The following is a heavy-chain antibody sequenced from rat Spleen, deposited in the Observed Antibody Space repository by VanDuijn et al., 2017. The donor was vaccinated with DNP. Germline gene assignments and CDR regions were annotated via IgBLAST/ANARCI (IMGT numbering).Heavy chain of an antibody. CDR1: GFNFNTYD. V-gene: IGHV5S13*01. CDR3: ARRDYSSYLYGY. J-gene: IGHJ2*01. CDR2: ITSNGVST. D-gene: IGHD1-2*01. Sequence: EVQLVESGGGLVQPGRSLKLSCATSGFNFNTYDMAWVRQAPTRGLEWVASITSNGVSTYYPDSVRGRFTISRDNAKNTLYLQMNTLKSEDTATYYCARRDYSSYLYGYWGQGVMVTVSS.